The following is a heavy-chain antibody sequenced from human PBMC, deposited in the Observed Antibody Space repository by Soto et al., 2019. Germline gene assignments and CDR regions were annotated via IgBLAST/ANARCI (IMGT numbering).Heavy chain of an antibody. V-gene: IGHV5-10-1*01. J-gene: IGHJ5*02. Sequence: PGESLKISCQGSGYSFTNYWITWVRQMPGRGLEWMGRIDPSGSYTEYSPSFQGQVTISADKSISTAYLHWSSLKASDTAIYYCARQSALNKWFGPWGQGTLVTVSS. CDR1: GYSFTNYW. CDR2: IDPSGSYT. CDR3: ARQSALNKWFGP.